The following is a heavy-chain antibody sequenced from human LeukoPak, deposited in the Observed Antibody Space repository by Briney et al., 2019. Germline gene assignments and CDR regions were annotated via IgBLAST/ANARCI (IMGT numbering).Heavy chain of an antibody. V-gene: IGHV3-30-3*01. J-gene: IGHJ3*02. D-gene: IGHD5-18*01. CDR1: GFTFSSYA. CDR2: ISYDGSNK. Sequence: PGGSLRLSCSASGFTFSSYAMHWVRQAPDKGLEWVAVISYDGSNKYYADSVKGRFTISRDNSKNTLYLQMNSLRAEDTAVYYCARDLGYSYGLPNAFDIWGQGTMVTVSS. CDR3: ARDLGYSYGLPNAFDI.